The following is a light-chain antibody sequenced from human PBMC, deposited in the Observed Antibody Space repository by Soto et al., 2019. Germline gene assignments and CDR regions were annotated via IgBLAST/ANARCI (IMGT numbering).Light chain of an antibody. Sequence: DIVMTQSPLSLPVTPGEPASISCRSSQSLLHSNGYKYLDWYLQKPGQSPQLLIYLGSSRASGVPDRFSGSGSGTDFTLQISRVEAEDVGVYYCMQALQTPPTFGGGTKVEIK. CDR2: LGS. CDR1: QSLLHSNGYKY. V-gene: IGKV2-28*01. CDR3: MQALQTPPT. J-gene: IGKJ4*01.